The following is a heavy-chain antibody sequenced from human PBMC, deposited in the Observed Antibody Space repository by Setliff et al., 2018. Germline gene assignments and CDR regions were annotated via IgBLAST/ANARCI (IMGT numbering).Heavy chain of an antibody. CDR1: GGSISSDDYY. J-gene: IGHJ4*02. CDR2: IYHSGSA. V-gene: IGHV4-61*08. D-gene: IGHD3-3*01. CDR3: ARALQFLEWSNFDY. Sequence: SETLSLTCTVSGGSISSDDYYWSWIRQPPGKGLEWIGYIYHSGSANYNPSLESRVTMSIDTSKNQFSLKLNSVTAADMAVYYCARALQFLEWSNFDYWGQGTLVTVSS.